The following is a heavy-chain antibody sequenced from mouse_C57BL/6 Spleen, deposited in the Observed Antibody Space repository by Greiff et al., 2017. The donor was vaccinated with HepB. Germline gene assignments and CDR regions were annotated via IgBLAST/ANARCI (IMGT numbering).Heavy chain of an antibody. Sequence: VQLQQSGPEMVKPGASVKISCKASGYSFTDYNMNWVKQSNGKSLEWIGVINPNYGTTSYNQKFKGKATLTVDQSSSTAYMQLNSLTSEYSAVYYCARSTTVIADSYAMDYWIQGTSVTVSS. CDR2: INPNYGTT. V-gene: IGHV1-39*01. CDR3: ARSTTVIADSYAMDY. CDR1: GYSFTDYN. D-gene: IGHD1-1*01. J-gene: IGHJ4*01.